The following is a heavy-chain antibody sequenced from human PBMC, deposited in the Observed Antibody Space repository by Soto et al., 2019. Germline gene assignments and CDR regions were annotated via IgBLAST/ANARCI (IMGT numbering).Heavy chain of an antibody. CDR1: GYTFTGHY. CDR2: INPSTGGT. Sequence: ASVKVSCKASGYTFTGHYLHWVRQAPGRGLEWMGWINPSTGGTNFAQKFQGRVTMTSDTSIRTVYLELSSLRSDDTAVYYCGRHLMWSVGARRFDHWGQGTQVTVSS. J-gene: IGHJ4*02. CDR3: GRHLMWSVGARRFDH. V-gene: IGHV1-2*02. D-gene: IGHD3-3*01.